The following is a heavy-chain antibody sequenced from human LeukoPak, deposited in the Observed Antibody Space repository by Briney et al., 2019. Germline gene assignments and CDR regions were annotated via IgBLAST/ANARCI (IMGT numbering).Heavy chain of an antibody. J-gene: IGHJ3*02. V-gene: IGHV3-9*03. CDR2: ISWNSGSI. D-gene: IGHD6-19*01. CDR1: GFILDDYS. Sequence: GGSLRLSCAVSGFILDDYSMHWVRQAPGKGLEWVSGISWNSGSIGYADSVKGRFTISRDNAKNSLYLQMNSLRAEDMALYYCAKGRGYSSGRGAFDIWGQGTMVTVSS. CDR3: AKGRGYSSGRGAFDI.